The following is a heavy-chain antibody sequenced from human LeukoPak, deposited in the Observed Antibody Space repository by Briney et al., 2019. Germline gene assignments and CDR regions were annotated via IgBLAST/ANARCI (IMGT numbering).Heavy chain of an antibody. Sequence: GGSLRLSCAASGFTFRSYWMSWVRQAPGKGVEWVANIKQDGSEKYYVDSVKGRFTIYRDNAKNSLSLQMNSLRAEDTAVYYCARDLIAAAGTLMGYYGMDVWGQGTTVTVSS. CDR1: GFTFRSYW. V-gene: IGHV3-7*05. J-gene: IGHJ6*02. CDR3: ARDLIAAAGTLMGYYGMDV. CDR2: IKQDGSEK. D-gene: IGHD6-13*01.